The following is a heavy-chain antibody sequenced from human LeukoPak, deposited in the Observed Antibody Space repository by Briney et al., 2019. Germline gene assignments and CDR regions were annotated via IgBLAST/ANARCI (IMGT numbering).Heavy chain of an antibody. CDR2: IRYDGSNK. D-gene: IGHD6-13*01. CDR1: GFTFSDYG. V-gene: IGHV3-30*02. CDR3: AKDKDSRNWYFDY. J-gene: IGHJ4*02. Sequence: GGSLRLSCAASGFTFSDYGMHWVRQAPGKGLEWVAFIRYDGSNKYYADSVSGRFTISRDNSKNTLYLQMNSLRGEDTAVYYCAKDKDSRNWYFDYWGQGTLATVSS.